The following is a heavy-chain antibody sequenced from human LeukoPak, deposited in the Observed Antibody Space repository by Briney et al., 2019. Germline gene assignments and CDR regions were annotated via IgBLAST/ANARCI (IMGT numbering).Heavy chain of an antibody. J-gene: IGHJ3*02. V-gene: IGHV3-74*01. CDR3: AGDARWLGAFDI. CDR1: GFTFSRYW. Sequence: KSGGSLRLSCAPSGFTFSRYWMHSVRDAPGRGLVWVSRINSDGSSTRYTDSVKGRFPISRDNPKNTLSRQVNSLQPEASAVYHCAGDARWLGAFDIWGQGTMVTVSS. CDR2: INSDGSST. D-gene: IGHD6-19*01.